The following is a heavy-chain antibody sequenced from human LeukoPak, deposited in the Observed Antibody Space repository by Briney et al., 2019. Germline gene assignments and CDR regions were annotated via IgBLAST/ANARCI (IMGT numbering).Heavy chain of an antibody. V-gene: IGHV4-61*02. J-gene: IGHJ6*03. CDR3: ARAVFGEQPNYYYYYYMDV. CDR1: GGSISSGSYY. CDR2: IYTSGST. Sequence: IPSETLSLTCTVSGGSISSGSYYWSWIRQPAGKGLEWIGRIYTSGSTNYNPSLKSRVTISVDTSKNQFSLKLSSVTAADTAVYYCARAVFGEQPNYYYYYYMDVWGKGTTVTISS. D-gene: IGHD3-10*01.